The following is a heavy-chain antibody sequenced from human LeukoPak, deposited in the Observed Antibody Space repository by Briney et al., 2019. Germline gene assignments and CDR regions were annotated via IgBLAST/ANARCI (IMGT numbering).Heavy chain of an antibody. CDR1: GFTFSSYA. J-gene: IGHJ5*02. CDR2: ISGSGGST. CDR3: ARDPSWYSGSPGGEFDP. V-gene: IGHV3-23*01. Sequence: PGGSLRLSCAASGFTFSSYAMSWVRQAPGKGLEWVSAISGSGGSTYYADSVKGRFTISRDNSKNTLYLQMNSLRAEDTAVHYCARDPSWYSGSPGGEFDPWGQGTLVTVSS. D-gene: IGHD1-26*01.